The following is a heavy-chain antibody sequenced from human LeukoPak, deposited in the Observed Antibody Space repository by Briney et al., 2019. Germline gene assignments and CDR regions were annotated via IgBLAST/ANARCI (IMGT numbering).Heavy chain of an antibody. V-gene: IGHV1-24*01. CDR2: FDPEDGET. J-gene: IGHJ5*02. Sequence: GASVKVSCKVSGYSLTELSMHWVRQAPGKGLEWMGGFDPEDGETIYAQKFQGRVTMTADTSADTAYMELSSLRSDDTAVYYCARDFEVSGRDGIVNWFDPWGQGTLVTVSS. CDR3: ARDFEVSGRDGIVNWFDP. CDR1: GYSLTELS. D-gene: IGHD1-14*01.